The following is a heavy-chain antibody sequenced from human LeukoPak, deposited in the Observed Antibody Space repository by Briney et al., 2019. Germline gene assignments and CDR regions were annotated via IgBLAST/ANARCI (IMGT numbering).Heavy chain of an antibody. Sequence: SGGSLRLSCAASGFTFSSYWMSWVRQAPGKGLEWVANIKQDGSETYYVDSVKGRFTISRDNAKNSLSLHMNSLRAEDTAVYYCARGRFCSSFSCPQFDYWGQGTLVTVSS. CDR2: IKQDGSET. J-gene: IGHJ4*02. V-gene: IGHV3-7*01. CDR1: GFTFSSYW. CDR3: ARGRFCSSFSCPQFDY. D-gene: IGHD2-2*01.